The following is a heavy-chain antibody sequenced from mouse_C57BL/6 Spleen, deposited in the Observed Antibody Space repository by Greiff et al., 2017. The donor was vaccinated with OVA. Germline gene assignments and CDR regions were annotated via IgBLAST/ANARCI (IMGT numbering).Heavy chain of an antibody. V-gene: IGHV1-85*01. CDR2: IYPSDGST. CDR1: GYTFTSYD. CDR3: ARWRGRYAMGY. D-gene: IGHD1-1*01. Sequence: QVQLKQSGPELVKPGASVKLSCKASGYTFTSYDINWVKQRPGQGLEWIGWIYPSDGSTKSNEKFKGKATLTVNKSSSTEYMERRSLTSEDSAIYYCARWRGRYAMGYWGQGTSVTVSS. J-gene: IGHJ4*01.